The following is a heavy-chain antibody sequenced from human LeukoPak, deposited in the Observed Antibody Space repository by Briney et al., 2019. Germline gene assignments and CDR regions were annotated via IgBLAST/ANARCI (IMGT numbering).Heavy chain of an antibody. CDR1: GGSISSYY. J-gene: IGHJ4*02. V-gene: IGHV4-59*01. Sequence: SSETLSLTCTVSGGSISSYYWSWIRQPPGKGLEWIGYIYYSGSTNYNPSLKSRVTISGDTSKNQFSLKLRSVTAADTAVYYCARRTVTNFDYWGQGTLVTVSS. D-gene: IGHD4-17*01. CDR2: IYYSGST. CDR3: ARRTVTNFDY.